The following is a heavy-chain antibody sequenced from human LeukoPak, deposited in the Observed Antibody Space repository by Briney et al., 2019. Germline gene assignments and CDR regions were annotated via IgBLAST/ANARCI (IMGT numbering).Heavy chain of an antibody. Sequence: ASVKVSCKASGYTFTGYYTHWVRQAPGQGLEWMGWINPHSGDTNYAHKFQGRVSMTRYTSISIAYMELSSLKSDDTAVYYCAREGGSSYGYAYHWGQGTLVTVSS. CDR3: AREGGSSYGYAYH. D-gene: IGHD5-18*01. CDR2: INPHSGDT. CDR1: GYTFTGYY. V-gene: IGHV1-2*07. J-gene: IGHJ5*02.